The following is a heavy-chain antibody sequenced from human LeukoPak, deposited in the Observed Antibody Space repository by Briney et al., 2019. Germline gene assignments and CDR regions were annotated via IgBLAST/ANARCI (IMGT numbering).Heavy chain of an antibody. J-gene: IGHJ5*02. CDR1: GYSINNYW. V-gene: IGHV5-51*01. Sequence: GESLKISCKGSGYSINNYWIGWVRQMPGKGLEWMGIIYPTDSDIRYSPSFQGQVTISADKSISTAYLQWSSLKASDTAMYYCARQEYCSGGSCYTWFDPWGQGTLVTVSS. CDR2: IYPTDSDI. D-gene: IGHD2-15*01. CDR3: ARQEYCSGGSCYTWFDP.